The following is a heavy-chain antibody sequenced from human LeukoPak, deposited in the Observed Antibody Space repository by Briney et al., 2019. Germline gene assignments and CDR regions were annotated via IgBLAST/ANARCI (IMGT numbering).Heavy chain of an antibody. V-gene: IGHV3-7*03. D-gene: IGHD2-15*01. CDR2: IKQDGSVK. CDR3: AREVGGENSY. J-gene: IGHJ4*02. CDR1: GFTFSNYW. Sequence: GGSLRLSCEASGFTFSNYWMTWVRQAPGKGLEWVANIKQDGSVKYYVDSVKGRFTISRDNAKSSLYLQMNSLRAEDTAVYYCAREVGGENSYWGQGTLVTVSS.